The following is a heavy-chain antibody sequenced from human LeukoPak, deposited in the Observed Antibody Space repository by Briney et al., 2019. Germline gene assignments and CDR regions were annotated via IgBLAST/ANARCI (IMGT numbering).Heavy chain of an antibody. J-gene: IGHJ4*02. CDR2: ISTDGSTT. V-gene: IGHV3-48*03. Sequence: PGGSPRLSCAASGFTFSSYEMHWFRQVPGKGLEWISYISTDGSTTNYAESVRGRFTISRDNAKYALYLQMNSLRGEDTAFYYCVREATAEYYFGYWGQGTLVTVSS. D-gene: IGHD6-13*01. CDR3: VREATAEYYFGY. CDR1: GFTFSSYE.